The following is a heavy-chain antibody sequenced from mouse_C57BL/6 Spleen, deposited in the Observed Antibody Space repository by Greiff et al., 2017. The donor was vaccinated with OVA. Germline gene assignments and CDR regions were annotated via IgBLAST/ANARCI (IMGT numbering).Heavy chain of an antibody. CDR1: GYAFTNYL. D-gene: IGHD1-1*01. Sequence: VMLVESGAELVRPGTSVKVSCKASGYAFTNYLIEWVKQRPGQGLEWIGVINPGSGGTNYNEKFKGKATLTADKSSSNAYMQLSSLTSEDSAVYFCARSGITTAFDYWGQGTTLTVSS. J-gene: IGHJ2*01. V-gene: IGHV1-54*01. CDR3: ARSGITTAFDY. CDR2: INPGSGGT.